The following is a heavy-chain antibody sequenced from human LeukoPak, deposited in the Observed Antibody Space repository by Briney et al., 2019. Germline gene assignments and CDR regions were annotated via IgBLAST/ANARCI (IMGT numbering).Heavy chain of an antibody. CDR3: ARVLNMGLDS. CDR2: ITSSSTI. Sequence: GGSLRLSCAASGFNFGVYGMNWVRQAPGKGLEWISYITSSSTIYYADSMKGRFTVSRDNAKNSLYLQMNSLRAEDTAVYYCARVLNMGLDSWGQGTLVTVSS. V-gene: IGHV3-69-1*01. CDR1: GFNFGVYG. J-gene: IGHJ4*02.